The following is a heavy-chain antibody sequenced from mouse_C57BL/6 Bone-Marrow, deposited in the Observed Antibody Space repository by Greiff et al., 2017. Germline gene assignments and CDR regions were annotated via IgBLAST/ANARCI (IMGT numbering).Heavy chain of an antibody. D-gene: IGHD2-1*01. CDR2: ISNLAYSI. J-gene: IGHJ4*01. Sequence: DVKLVEPGGGLVQPGGSLKLSCAASGFTFSDYGMAWVRQAPRKGPEWVAFISNLAYSIYYADTVTGRFTISRENAKNTLYLEMSSLRSEDTAMYYCARQGGNYHYAMDYWGQGTSVTVSS. CDR3: ARQGGNYHYAMDY. V-gene: IGHV5-15*01. CDR1: GFTFSDYG.